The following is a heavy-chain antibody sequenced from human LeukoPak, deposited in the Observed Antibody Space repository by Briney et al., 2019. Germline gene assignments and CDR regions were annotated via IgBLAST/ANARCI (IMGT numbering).Heavy chain of an antibody. V-gene: IGHV3-23*01. CDR2: ISGSGGIT. CDR1: GGSISSSSYY. D-gene: IGHD6-13*01. Sequence: ETLSLTCTVSGGSISSSSYYWGWVRQAPGKGLEWVSAISGSGGITYYADSVKGRFTISRDNSKNTLYLQMNSLRAEDTAVYYCAKLPAAAGFFDYWGQGTLVTVSS. CDR3: AKLPAAAGFFDY. J-gene: IGHJ4*02.